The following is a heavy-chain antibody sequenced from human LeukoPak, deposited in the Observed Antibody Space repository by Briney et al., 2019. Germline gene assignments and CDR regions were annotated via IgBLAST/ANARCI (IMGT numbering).Heavy chain of an antibody. CDR2: FDPEDGET. J-gene: IGHJ6*02. D-gene: IGHD3-3*01. Sequence: ASVKVSCKVSGYTHTELSMHWVRQAPGKGLEWMGGFDPEDGETIYAQKFQGRVTMTEDTSTDTAYMELSCLRSEDTAVYYCATSPVDTIFGVVRYGMDVWGQGTTVTVSS. CDR3: ATSPVDTIFGVVRYGMDV. V-gene: IGHV1-24*01. CDR1: GYTHTELS.